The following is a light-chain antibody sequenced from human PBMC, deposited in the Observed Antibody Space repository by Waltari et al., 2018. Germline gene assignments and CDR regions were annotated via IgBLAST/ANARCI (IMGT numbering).Light chain of an antibody. J-gene: IGLJ2*01. CDR3: HLWDSSSDHVI. CDR1: NVGRKS. Sequence: SYVLTQPPSVSLAPGQTATITCGGDNVGRKSVHWYQQKPGQAPVLVVFDDSDRPSGMPGRFSGSNSGNTATLTISRVEAGDEADYYCHLWDSSSDHVIFGGGTKLTVL. V-gene: IGLV3-21*02. CDR2: DDS.